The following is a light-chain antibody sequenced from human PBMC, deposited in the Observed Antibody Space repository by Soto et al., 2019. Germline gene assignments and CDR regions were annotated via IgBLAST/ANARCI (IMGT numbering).Light chain of an antibody. Sequence: VTITCRASQSISSWLAWYQQKPGKAPKLLIYKASSLESGVPSRFSGSGSGTEFTLTISSLQPDDFATYYCQQYSSYWRTFGQGTKVDIK. CDR3: QQYSSYWRT. CDR2: KAS. CDR1: QSISSW. J-gene: IGKJ1*01. V-gene: IGKV1-5*03.